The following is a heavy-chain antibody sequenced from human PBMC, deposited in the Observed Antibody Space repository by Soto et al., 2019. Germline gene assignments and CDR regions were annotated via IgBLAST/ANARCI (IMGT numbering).Heavy chain of an antibody. D-gene: IGHD3-10*01. CDR1: GFTFSLYS. V-gene: IGHV3-48*02. J-gene: IGHJ6*02. CDR3: ARAVTWGLDV. Sequence: ESGGGLVQPGGSLRLSCAASGFTFSLYSMSWVRQAPGKGLEWVSYVKGRFTISRDDAMNSMHLQMNSLRDGDTAVYYCARAVTWGLDVWGQGTTVSISS.